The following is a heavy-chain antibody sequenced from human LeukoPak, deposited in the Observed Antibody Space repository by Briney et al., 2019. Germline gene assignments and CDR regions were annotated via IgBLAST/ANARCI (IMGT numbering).Heavy chain of an antibody. CDR1: GFTFSSYG. CDR3: AKGGEWLPNAFDN. D-gene: IGHD3-3*01. V-gene: IGHV3-30*02. J-gene: IGHJ3*02. CDR2: IRYDGSNK. Sequence: GGSLRLSCAASGFTFSSYGMHWVRQAPGKGLEWVAFIRYDGSNKYYADSVKGRFTISRDNSKNTLYLQMISLRAEDTAVYYCAKGGEWLPNAFDNWGQGTMVTVSS.